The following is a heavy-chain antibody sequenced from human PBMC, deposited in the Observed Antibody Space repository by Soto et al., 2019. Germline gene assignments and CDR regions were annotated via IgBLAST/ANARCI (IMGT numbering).Heavy chain of an antibody. Sequence: SETLSLTCTVSGGSISSGDYYWSWLRQPPGKGLEWIGYIYYSGSTYYNPSLKSRVTISVDTSKNQFSLKLSSVTAADTAVYYCARARGAYWFDPWGQGTLVTVSS. D-gene: IGHD1-26*01. CDR2: IYYSGST. V-gene: IGHV4-30-4*01. CDR1: GGSISSGDYY. CDR3: ARARGAYWFDP. J-gene: IGHJ5*02.